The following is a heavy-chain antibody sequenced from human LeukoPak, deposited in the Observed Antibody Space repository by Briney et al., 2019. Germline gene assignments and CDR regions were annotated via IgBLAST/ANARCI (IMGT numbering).Heavy chain of an antibody. V-gene: IGHV4-39*01. Sequence: SETLSLTCTVPGGSISSSSYYWGWIRQPPGKGLEWIGSIYYSGSTYYNPSLKSRVTISVDTSKNQFSLKLSSVTAADTAVYYCARLYGPNWFDPWGQGTLVTVSS. CDR1: GGSISSSSYY. D-gene: IGHD3-10*01. CDR3: ARLYGPNWFDP. CDR2: IYYSGST. J-gene: IGHJ5*02.